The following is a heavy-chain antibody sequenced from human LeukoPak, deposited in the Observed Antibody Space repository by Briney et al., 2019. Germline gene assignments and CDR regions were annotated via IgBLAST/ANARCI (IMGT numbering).Heavy chain of an antibody. CDR1: GGSISSYY. Sequence: SETLSLTCTVSGGSISSYYWSWIRQPPGKGLEWLGYIYYSGSTNYSPSLKSRVTISVDTSKNQFSLKLSSVTAADTAVYYCAKEDGEEYSSGWYKRNYFDNWGQGTRVTVSS. V-gene: IGHV4-59*12. J-gene: IGHJ4*02. D-gene: IGHD6-19*01. CDR3: AKEDGEEYSSGWYKRNYFDN. CDR2: IYYSGST.